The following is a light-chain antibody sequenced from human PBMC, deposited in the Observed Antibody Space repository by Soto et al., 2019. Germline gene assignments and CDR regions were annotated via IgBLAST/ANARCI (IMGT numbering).Light chain of an antibody. CDR3: SSYAASSTWV. J-gene: IGLJ1*01. Sequence: QSALTQPASVSGSPGQSITISCTGTSSDVGSYNLVSWYQQHPGKAPKLIIYEVTKRPSGVSNRFSGSKSGNTASLTISGLHADDGAYYYCSSYAASSTWVFGAGTKVTV. CDR2: EVT. V-gene: IGLV2-23*02. CDR1: SSDVGSYNL.